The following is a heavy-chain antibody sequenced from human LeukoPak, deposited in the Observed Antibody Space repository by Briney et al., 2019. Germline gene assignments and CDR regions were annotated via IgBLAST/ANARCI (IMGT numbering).Heavy chain of an antibody. CDR3: ARHSGTMSDKGYYTIDV. V-gene: IGHV4-39*01. J-gene: IGHJ6*02. CDR1: GGSISSSSYY. Sequence: SETLSLTCTVSGGSISSSSYYWGWIRQPPGKGLEWIGSIYYSGSTYYNPSLRSRVTIPADTSKNQFSLKLSSVTAADTAVYYCARHSGTMSDKGYYTIDVWGQGTTVTVSS. D-gene: IGHD3-22*01. CDR2: IYYSGST.